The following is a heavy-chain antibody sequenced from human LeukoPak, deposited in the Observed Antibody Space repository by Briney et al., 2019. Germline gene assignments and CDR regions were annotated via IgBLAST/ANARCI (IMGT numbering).Heavy chain of an antibody. CDR3: ASASGYSYGNSAFDI. V-gene: IGHV3-53*04. CDR2: IHSGGST. J-gene: IGHJ3*02. CDR1: GFTVSSNY. Sequence: PGGSLRLSCAASGFTVSSNYMSWVRQAPGKGLEWVSVIHSGGSTYYADSVKGRFTISRHNSKNTLYLQMNSLRAEDTAVYYCASASGYSYGNSAFDIWGQGTMVTVSS. D-gene: IGHD5-18*01.